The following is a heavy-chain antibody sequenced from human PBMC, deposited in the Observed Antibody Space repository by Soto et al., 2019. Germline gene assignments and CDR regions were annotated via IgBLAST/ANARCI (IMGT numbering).Heavy chain of an antibody. V-gene: IGHV3-23*01. CDR1: GFTFGSFA. D-gene: IGHD2-2*01. CDR2: IGASSAT. J-gene: IGHJ2*01. CDR3: AKRLTTSGHLYCDL. Sequence: EVQLLESGGGLVQPGGSLRLSCAASGFTFGSFAMSWVRQAPGKGLEWVSSIGASSATYYADSVKGRFTISRDNSKNTLYLQMNSLRADDTAVYYCAKRLTTSGHLYCDLWGRGTLVTVSS.